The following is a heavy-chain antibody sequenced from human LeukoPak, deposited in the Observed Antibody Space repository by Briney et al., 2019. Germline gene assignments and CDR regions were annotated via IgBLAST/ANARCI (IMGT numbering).Heavy chain of an antibody. Sequence: ASVKVSCKASGYTFTGYYMRWVRQAPGQGLEWMGWINPNSGGTNYAQKFQGRVTMTRDTSISTAYMELSRLRSDDTAVYYCARDRGGIQLWLNYWGQGTLVTVSS. CDR3: ARDRGGIQLWLNY. CDR2: INPNSGGT. V-gene: IGHV1-2*02. J-gene: IGHJ4*02. CDR1: GYTFTGYY. D-gene: IGHD5-18*01.